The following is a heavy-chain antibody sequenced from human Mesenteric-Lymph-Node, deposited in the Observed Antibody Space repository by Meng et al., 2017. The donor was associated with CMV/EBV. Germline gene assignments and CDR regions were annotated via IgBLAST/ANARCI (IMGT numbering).Heavy chain of an antibody. J-gene: IGHJ3*02. V-gene: IGHV3-30-3*01. CDR3: ARVVVITHVDAFDI. CDR1: GFTFSSYA. Sequence: GESLKISCAASGFTFSSYAMHWVRQAPGKGLEWVAVISYDGSNKYYADSVKGRFTISRDNSKNTLYLQMNSLRAEDTAVYYCARVVVITHVDAFDIWGQGTMVTVSS. D-gene: IGHD3-22*01. CDR2: ISYDGSNK.